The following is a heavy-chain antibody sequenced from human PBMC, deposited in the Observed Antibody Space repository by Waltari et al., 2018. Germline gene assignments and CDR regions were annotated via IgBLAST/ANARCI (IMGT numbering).Heavy chain of an antibody. Sequence: QVQLVESGGGVVQPGRSLRLSCAASGFTFSSYAMHWVRQAPGKGLEWVAVISYDGSNKYYADSVKGRFTISRDNSKNTLYLQMNSLRAEDTAVYYCASYDFWSGWGYGMDVWGQGTTVTVSS. CDR3: ASYDFWSGWGYGMDV. V-gene: IGHV3-30*01. J-gene: IGHJ6*02. CDR1: GFTFSSYA. CDR2: ISYDGSNK. D-gene: IGHD3-3*01.